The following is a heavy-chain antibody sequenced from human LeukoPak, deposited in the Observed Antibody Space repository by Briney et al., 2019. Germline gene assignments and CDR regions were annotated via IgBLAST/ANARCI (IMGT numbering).Heavy chain of an antibody. D-gene: IGHD6-19*01. J-gene: IGHJ4*02. CDR2: ISAYDGRT. Sequence: GASVTVSFLATGFALHQYGFSGVRQAPGKGAEWLGWISAYDGRTNYAQNLQGRLTLTTDTSTPTAYMELRSLTSDDTAVYYCARDPSNTVGRYIDFDYWGQGTLVTVSS. V-gene: IGHV1-18*01. CDR1: GFALHQYG. CDR3: ARDPSNTVGRYIDFDY.